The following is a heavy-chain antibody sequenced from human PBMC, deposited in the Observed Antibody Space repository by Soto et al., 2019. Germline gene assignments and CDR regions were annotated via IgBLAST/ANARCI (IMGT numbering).Heavy chain of an antibody. CDR1: GGSINSGDYY. J-gene: IGHJ3*02. D-gene: IGHD3-22*01. Sequence: SETLSLTCTVSGGSINSGDYYWSWIRQPPGKGLEWIGYIYYSGSTYHNPSLKSRINISVDTSKNQFSLKLSSVTAADTAVYYCATVPTYYYDRSGYANAFDMWGQGTMVTVSS. CDR2: IYYSGST. V-gene: IGHV4-30-4*01. CDR3: ATVPTYYYDRSGYANAFDM.